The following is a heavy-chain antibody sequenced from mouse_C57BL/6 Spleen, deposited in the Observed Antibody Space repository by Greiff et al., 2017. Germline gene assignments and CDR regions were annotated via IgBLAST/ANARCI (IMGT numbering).Heavy chain of an antibody. CDR3: ASEATMVTYWYFDV. J-gene: IGHJ1*03. Sequence: EVQLVESGGGLVKPGGSLKLSCAASGFTFSSYAMSWVRQTPEKRLEWVATISDGGSYTYYPDNVKGRFTISRYNAKNNLYLQMSHLKSEDTAMYYCASEATMVTYWYFDVWGTGTTVTVSS. V-gene: IGHV5-4*01. CDR2: ISDGGSYT. D-gene: IGHD2-2*01. CDR1: GFTFSSYA.